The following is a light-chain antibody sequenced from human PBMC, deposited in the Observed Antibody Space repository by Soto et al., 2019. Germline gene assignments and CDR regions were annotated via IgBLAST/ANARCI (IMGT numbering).Light chain of an antibody. CDR1: QSVSSK. CDR3: QQYNNWPLPLT. CDR2: DTS. Sequence: EIVMTQSPATLSVSPWERATLSCRASQSVSSKLAWYQHKPGQAPRLLIYDTSTRAAGIPARFSGSGSGTEFTLTISSLQSEDFAVYYCQQYNNWPLPLTFGQGTKVDIK. J-gene: IGKJ1*01. V-gene: IGKV3-15*01.